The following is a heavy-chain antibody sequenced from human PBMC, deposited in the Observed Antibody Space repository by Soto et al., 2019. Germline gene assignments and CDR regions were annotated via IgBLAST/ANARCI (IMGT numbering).Heavy chain of an antibody. CDR2: VDPEDGET. D-gene: IGHD5-12*01. CDR3: ATLSHRGGYDYWFDP. J-gene: IGHJ5*02. V-gene: IGHV1-69-2*01. Sequence: ASVKVSCKVSGYTFTDYYMHWVQQAPGKGLEWMGLVDPEDGETIYAEKFQGRVTITADTSTDTAYMELSSLRSEDTAVYYCATLSHRGGYDYWFDPWGQGTLVTVSS. CDR1: GYTFTDYY.